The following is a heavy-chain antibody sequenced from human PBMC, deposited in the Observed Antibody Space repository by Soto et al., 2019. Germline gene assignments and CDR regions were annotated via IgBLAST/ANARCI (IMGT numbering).Heavy chain of an antibody. Sequence: PSETLSLTCTVSGGSISSGGYYWSRIRQHPGKGLEWIGYIYYSGSTYYNPSLKSRVTISVDTSKNQFSLKLSSVTAADTAVYYCARASSNFRLFWGQGTLVTVSS. CDR1: GGSISSGGYY. V-gene: IGHV4-31*03. CDR3: ARASSNFRLF. CDR2: IYYSGST. J-gene: IGHJ4*02. D-gene: IGHD4-4*01.